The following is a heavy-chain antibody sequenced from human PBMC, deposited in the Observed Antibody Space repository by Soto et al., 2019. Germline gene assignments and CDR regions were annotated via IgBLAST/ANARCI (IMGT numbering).Heavy chain of an antibody. J-gene: IGHJ4*02. CDR2: ISAHNGNT. Sequence: QVHLVQSGAEVKKPGASVKVSCKGSGYAFTTYGITWVRQAPGQGLEWMGWISAHNGNTNYAQKPQGSVTVTRDTSTSKAYRELRSLRSDDPAEYYCARGRYGEYWGQGALVTVSS. CDR3: ARGRYGEY. D-gene: IGHD3-10*01. V-gene: IGHV1-18*01. CDR1: GYAFTTYG.